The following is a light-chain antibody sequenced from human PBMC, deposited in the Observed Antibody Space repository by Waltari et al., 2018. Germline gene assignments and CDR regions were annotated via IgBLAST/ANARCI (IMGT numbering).Light chain of an antibody. V-gene: IGKV3-11*01. CDR2: DAS. CDR3: QQRSNWPPFT. J-gene: IGKJ4*01. Sequence: EVVLTQSPATLSLSPGERATLSCRASQSVSTYLAWYQPRPGQAPRLLIYDASNSAAGIPARFSGSGSGTDVTLTISSLEPEDFAVYYCQQRSNWPPFTFGGGTKVEIK. CDR1: QSVSTY.